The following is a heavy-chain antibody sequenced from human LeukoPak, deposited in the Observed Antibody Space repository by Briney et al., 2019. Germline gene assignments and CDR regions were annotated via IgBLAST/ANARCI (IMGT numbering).Heavy chain of an antibody. CDR3: VTDQTGRHPYFFDY. D-gene: IGHD3-10*01. CDR2: IKEDGSEI. CDR1: GFTFSSYG. J-gene: IGHJ4*02. Sequence: GGSLRLSCAASGFTFSSYGMTWVRQVLGKGLEWVANIKEDGSEIYYVDAVKGRFSISRDNAKTSLYLQMNNLSVADTAVYYCVTDQTGRHPYFFDYWGQGTLVTVSS. V-gene: IGHV3-7*01.